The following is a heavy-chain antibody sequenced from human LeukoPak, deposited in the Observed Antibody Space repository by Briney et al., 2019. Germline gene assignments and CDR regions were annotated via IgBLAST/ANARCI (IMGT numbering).Heavy chain of an antibody. J-gene: IGHJ4*02. CDR2: IHSSGST. CDR1: DGSMREYY. CDR3: ARGAALVTHKYFDY. D-gene: IGHD5-18*01. V-gene: IGHV4-59*08. Sequence: SETLSLTCTVSDGSMREYYWSWIRQSPGKGLEWVGYIHSSGSTVYNPSLECRVTFSIGAPRKHFYLNMSSVTAADTAVYYCARGAALVTHKYFDYWGPGTLVTVSS.